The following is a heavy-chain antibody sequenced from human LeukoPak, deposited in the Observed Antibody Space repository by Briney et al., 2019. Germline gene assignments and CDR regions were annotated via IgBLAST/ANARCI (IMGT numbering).Heavy chain of an antibody. CDR2: IYYSGST. V-gene: IGHV4-59*08. D-gene: IGHD3-10*01. Sequence: PSETLSLTCTVSGGSISSYYWSWIRQPPGKGLEWIGYIYYSGSTNYNPSLKSRVTISVDTSKNQFSLKLSSVTAADTAVYYCARHKPHNYYGSGSYYSNWFDPWGQGTLVTVSS. J-gene: IGHJ5*02. CDR3: ARHKPHNYYGSGSYYSNWFDP. CDR1: GGSISSYY.